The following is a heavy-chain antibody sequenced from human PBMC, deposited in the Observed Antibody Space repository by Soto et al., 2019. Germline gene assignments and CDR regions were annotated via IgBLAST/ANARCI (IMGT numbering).Heavy chain of an antibody. V-gene: IGHV4-34*01. J-gene: IGHJ6*02. CDR1: GGSFSGYY. CDR2: INHSGST. CDR3: ARGRLDWLLLGYGVDV. D-gene: IGHD3-3*01. Sequence: SETLSLTWAVDGGSFSGYYGSWIRQPPGKGLEWIGEINHSGSTNYNPSLKSRVTISVDTSKNQFSLKLRSVTAADTATYYCARGRLDWLLLGYGVDVWGQGTTVTVSS.